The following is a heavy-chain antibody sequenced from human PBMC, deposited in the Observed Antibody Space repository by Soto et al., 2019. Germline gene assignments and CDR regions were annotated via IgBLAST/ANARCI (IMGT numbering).Heavy chain of an antibody. Sequence: QVQLVQSGAEVKKPGASVKLSCKASGYTFINYYIHWVRQAPGQGLEWMGIFNPTSGSTNYAQKFQGRVTLTLDTSTRTVYMELSSLRFDDTAVYYCARDLAAGDYWGQGTLVTVSS. CDR3: ARDLAAGDY. CDR2: FNPTSGST. D-gene: IGHD6-13*01. V-gene: IGHV1-46*01. J-gene: IGHJ4*02. CDR1: GYTFINYY.